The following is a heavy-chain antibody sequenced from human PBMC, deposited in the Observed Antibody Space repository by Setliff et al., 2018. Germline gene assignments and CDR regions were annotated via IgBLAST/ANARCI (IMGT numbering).Heavy chain of an antibody. V-gene: IGHV3-7*01. D-gene: IGHD4-17*01. CDR2: IKKDGSIK. J-gene: IGHJ4*02. CDR3: SRDLQGSGDYVADY. CDR1: GYSISSGY. Sequence: ETLSLTCTVSGYSISSGYIWGWIRQPPGKGLEWVANIKKDGSIKYYLDSVRGRFTISRDNAENSLTLQMNSLRVEDTAVYYCSRDLQGSGDYVADYWGQGTLVTVSS.